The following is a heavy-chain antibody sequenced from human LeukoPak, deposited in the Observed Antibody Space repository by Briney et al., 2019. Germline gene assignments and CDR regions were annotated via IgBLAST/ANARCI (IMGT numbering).Heavy chain of an antibody. J-gene: IGHJ6*02. CDR1: GGSISSYY. CDR3: ARLVRDSSWSYYCYYGMDV. V-gene: IGHV4-59*01. D-gene: IGHD6-13*01. CDR2: IYYSGST. Sequence: SETLSLTCTVSGGSISSYYWSWIRQPPGKGLEWIGYIYYSGSTNYNPSLKSRVTISVDTSKNQFSLKLSSVTAADTAVYYCARLVRDSSWSYYCYYGMDVWGQGTTVTVSS.